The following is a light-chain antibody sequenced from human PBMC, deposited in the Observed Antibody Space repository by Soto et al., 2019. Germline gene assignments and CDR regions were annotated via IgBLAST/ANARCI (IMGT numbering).Light chain of an antibody. J-gene: IGLJ1*01. CDR2: EVI. CDR3: SSYTSSSTLV. Sequence: QSVLTQPASVSGSPGQSITISCTGTSSDVGGYNSVSWYQQHPGKARKLMIYEVINRPSGVSNRFSGSKSGNTASLTISGLQAEDEADYYCSSYTSSSTLVFGTGTKVTVL. V-gene: IGLV2-14*01. CDR1: SSDVGGYNS.